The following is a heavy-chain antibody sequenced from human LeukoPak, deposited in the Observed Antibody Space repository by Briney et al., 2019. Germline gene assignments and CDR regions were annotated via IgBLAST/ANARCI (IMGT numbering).Heavy chain of an antibody. CDR3: ARGYYGSGSYYMGNY. CDR2: IWYDGSNK. J-gene: IGHJ4*02. D-gene: IGHD3-10*01. V-gene: IGHV3-33*01. Sequence: GSLRLSCAASGFTFSSYAMHWVRQAPGKGLEWVAVIWYDGSNKYYADSVKGRFTISRDNSKNTLYLQMNSLRVEDSALYYCARGYYGSGSYYMGNYWGQGTLVTVSS. CDR1: GFTFSSYA.